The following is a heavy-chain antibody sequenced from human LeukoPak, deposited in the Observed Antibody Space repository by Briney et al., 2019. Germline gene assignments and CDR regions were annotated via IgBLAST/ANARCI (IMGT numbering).Heavy chain of an antibody. CDR2: ISYSGST. CDR1: GGSISSGFYY. CDR3: ARRLDSSSWYNTGAFDI. V-gene: IGHV4-39*07. Sequence: SETLSLTCTVSGGSISSGFYYWGWIRQPPRKGLEWIGTISYSGSTYYNPSLKSRVTASVATSNKQFSLKLSSVTAADTAVYYCARRLDSSSWYNTGAFDIWGQGTMVTVSS. D-gene: IGHD6-13*01. J-gene: IGHJ3*02.